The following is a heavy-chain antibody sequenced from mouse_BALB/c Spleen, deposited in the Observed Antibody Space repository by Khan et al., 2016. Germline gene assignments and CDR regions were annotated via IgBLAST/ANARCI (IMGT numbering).Heavy chain of an antibody. Sequence: VQLQQSGPELVKPGASVKISCKASGYSFTGYYMHWVKQGHVKSLEWIGRINPNNGATSYNQSFKDKASLTVDQSSSTAYMELHSLTSEDSAVYYCARSSGSFYFDNWGQGTTLTVSS. CDR3: ARSSGSFYFDN. J-gene: IGHJ2*01. V-gene: IGHV1-42*01. CDR1: GYSFTGYY. CDR2: INPNNGAT. D-gene: IGHD1-3*01.